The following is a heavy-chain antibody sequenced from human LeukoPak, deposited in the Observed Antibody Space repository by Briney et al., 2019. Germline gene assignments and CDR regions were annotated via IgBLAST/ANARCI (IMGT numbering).Heavy chain of an antibody. D-gene: IGHD4-17*01. Sequence: GGSLRLSCAASGFTFSSYAMHWVRQAPGKGLEWVAVISYDGSNKYYADSVKGRFTISRDNSKNTLYPQMNSLRAEDTAVYYCARWAYGDSKGSYFDHWGQGTLVTVSS. CDR2: ISYDGSNK. J-gene: IGHJ4*02. CDR3: ARWAYGDSKGSYFDH. CDR1: GFTFSSYA. V-gene: IGHV3-30-3*01.